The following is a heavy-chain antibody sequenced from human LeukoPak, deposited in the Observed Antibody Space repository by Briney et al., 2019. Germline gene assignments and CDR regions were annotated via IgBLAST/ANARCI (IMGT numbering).Heavy chain of an antibody. J-gene: IGHJ3*02. D-gene: IGHD4-17*01. V-gene: IGHV4-59*08. CDR2: IHYNGIT. CDR3: ARHDDYGRAFDI. Sequence: HSETLSLTCTVSGSMYNYYWSWIRQPPGKGLEWIGYIHYNGITNYSPSLKSRVTMSLDTSKNQVSLKLNSVSAADTAVYYCARHDDYGRAFDIWGQGTMVTVSS. CDR1: GSMYNYY.